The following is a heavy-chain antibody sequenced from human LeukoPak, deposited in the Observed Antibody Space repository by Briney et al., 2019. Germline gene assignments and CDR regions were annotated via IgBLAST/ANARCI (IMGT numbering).Heavy chain of an antibody. D-gene: IGHD1-26*01. CDR3: AGRDY. Sequence: SEALSLTCTVSGASISNYYWSWIRQPAGKGLEWIARVYTSGSTNYNPSLKSRVTISVDKSKNQFFLKLSSVTAADTAVYYCAGRDYWGQGTLVTVSS. CDR2: VYTSGST. V-gene: IGHV4-4*07. CDR1: GASISNYY. J-gene: IGHJ4*02.